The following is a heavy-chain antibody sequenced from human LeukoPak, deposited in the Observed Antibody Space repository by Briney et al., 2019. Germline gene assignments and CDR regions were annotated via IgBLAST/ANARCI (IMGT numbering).Heavy chain of an antibody. D-gene: IGHD3-10*01. Sequence: GGSLRLSCAVSGCTFSSYGIHWVRQAPGKGLEWVALISYDGSKKYYVDSVKDRFTISRDNSKNMVYLQMSSLRVEDTAVDYCAAFYYGSGGGQGTLVTVSS. J-gene: IGHJ4*02. V-gene: IGHV3-30*03. CDR3: AAFYYGSG. CDR2: ISYDGSKK. CDR1: GCTFSSYG.